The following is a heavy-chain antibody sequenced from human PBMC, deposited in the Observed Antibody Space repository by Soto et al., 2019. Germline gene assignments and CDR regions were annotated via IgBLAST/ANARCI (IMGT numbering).Heavy chain of an antibody. V-gene: IGHV5-10-1*01. D-gene: IGHD6-13*01. Sequence: GESLKISCKGSGYSFTSYWISWVRQMPGKGVEWMGRIDPSDSYTNYSPSFQGHVTISADKSISTAYLQWSSLKASDTAMYYCARHLSPYSSSFAAWGQRTLVTVSS. CDR1: GYSFTSYW. CDR3: ARHLSPYSSSFAA. J-gene: IGHJ5*02. CDR2: IDPSDSYT.